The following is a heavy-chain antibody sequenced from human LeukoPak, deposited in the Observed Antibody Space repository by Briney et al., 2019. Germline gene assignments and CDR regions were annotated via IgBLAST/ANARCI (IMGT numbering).Heavy chain of an antibody. J-gene: IGHJ5*01. V-gene: IGHV3-23*01. CDR1: GFTFSSYG. Sequence: GGSLRLSCAASGFTFSSYGMSWVRQAPGKGLEWVSAISGSGGSTDYADSVKGRFTISRDNSKNTLYLQMNSLRPEDTAVYYCARDQQNGYSSGWSFDSWGQGTLVTVSS. CDR2: ISGSGGST. D-gene: IGHD6-19*01. CDR3: ARDQQNGYSSGWSFDS.